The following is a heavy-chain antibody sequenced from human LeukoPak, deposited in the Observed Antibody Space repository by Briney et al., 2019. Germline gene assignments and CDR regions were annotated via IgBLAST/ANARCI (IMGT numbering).Heavy chain of an antibody. V-gene: IGHV5-51*01. CDR2: IYPGDSDT. J-gene: IGHJ5*02. D-gene: IGHD2-15*01. CDR1: GYSFTSYW. Sequence: GESLKISCKGSGYSFTSYWIGLVRQMPGEGLELMWIIYPGDSDTRYSPSFQGQVTISADKSISTAYLQWSSLKASDTAMYYCARRGGYCSGGSCYPYNWFDPWGQGTLVTVSS. CDR3: ARRGGYCSGGSCYPYNWFDP.